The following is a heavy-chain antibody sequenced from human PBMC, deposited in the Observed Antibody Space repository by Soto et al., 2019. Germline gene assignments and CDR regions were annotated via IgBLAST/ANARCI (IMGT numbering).Heavy chain of an antibody. Sequence: QVQLVESGGGVVQPGRSLRLSCAASGFTFSSYAMHWVRRALGKGLEWMAVMSYDGSNKYYADSVKGRFTISRDNSKNTLYLQMNRLRPEDTALYYCARDGGAYWGQGTLVIVSS. V-gene: IGHV3-30-3*01. D-gene: IGHD3-16*01. CDR1: GFTFSSYA. CDR3: ARDGGAY. J-gene: IGHJ4*02. CDR2: MSYDGSNK.